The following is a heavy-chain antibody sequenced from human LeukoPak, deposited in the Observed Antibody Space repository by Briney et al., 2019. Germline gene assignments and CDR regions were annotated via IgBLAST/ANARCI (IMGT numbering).Heavy chain of an antibody. CDR2: ISAYNGNT. CDR3: ARDSQHQLPLGFDY. Sequence: ASVKVSCKASGYTFTSYGISWVRQAPGQGLEWMGWISAYNGNTNYAQKLQGRVTMTTDTSTSTAYMELRSLRSDDTAAYYCARDSQHQLPLGFDYWGQGTLVTVSS. J-gene: IGHJ4*02. D-gene: IGHD2-2*01. CDR1: GYTFTSYG. V-gene: IGHV1-18*01.